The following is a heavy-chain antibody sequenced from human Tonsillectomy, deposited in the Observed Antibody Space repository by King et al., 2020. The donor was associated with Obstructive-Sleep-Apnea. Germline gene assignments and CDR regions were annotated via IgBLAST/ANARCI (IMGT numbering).Heavy chain of an antibody. V-gene: IGHV4-39*07. D-gene: IGHD5/OR15-5a*01. CDR1: GGSISSRHYY. J-gene: IGHJ6*02. CDR3: ARDKSTTTYAMDV. CDR2: VYYRGST. Sequence: LQLQESGPGLAKPSETLSLTGTVSGGSISSRHYYWGWIRQPPGKGLEWYVRVYYRGSTYYNPSLTSPVTISVDTSKNQFSLRLSSVTAADTAVYFCARDKSTTTYAMDVWGQGTTVIVSS.